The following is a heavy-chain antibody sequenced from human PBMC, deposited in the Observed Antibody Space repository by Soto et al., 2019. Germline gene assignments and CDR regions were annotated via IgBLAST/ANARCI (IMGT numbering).Heavy chain of an antibody. J-gene: IGHJ5*01. CDR1: GYTFTRYG. CDR2: ISADNAKT. D-gene: IGHD1-26*01. CDR3: ARLISGTYSDWFDS. Sequence: QVQLVQSGAEVKKPGASVKVSCKASGYTFTRYGITWVRQAPGQGLEWMGWISADNAKTKYAQQIQGRVTMTTDTSTSTAYVELRSLRSDDTAVYYCARLISGTYSDWFDSWGQGTLVTVSS. V-gene: IGHV1-18*04.